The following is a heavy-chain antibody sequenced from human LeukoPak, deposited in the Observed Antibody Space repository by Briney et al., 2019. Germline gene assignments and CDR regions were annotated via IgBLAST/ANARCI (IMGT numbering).Heavy chain of an antibody. Sequence: GGSLRLSCATSGFTFSHYGMHWVRQAPGKGLEWVAVIWSDGTNRYYGDPVKGRFTISRYNFQRTVYLQMDNLRAEDTAVYYCAKDAQRGFDYSNSLDRWGQGTLVTVSS. CDR2: IWSDGTNR. J-gene: IGHJ4*02. V-gene: IGHV3-33*06. CDR3: AKDAQRGFDYSNSLDR. CDR1: GFTFSHYG. D-gene: IGHD4-11*01.